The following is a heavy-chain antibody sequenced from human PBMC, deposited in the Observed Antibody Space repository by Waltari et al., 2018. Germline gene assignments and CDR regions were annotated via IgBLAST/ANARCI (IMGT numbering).Heavy chain of an antibody. CDR2: ISWNSGSI. CDR1: GFPFDDFA. Sequence: EVQLVESGGGLVQPGRSLRHSCAASGFPFDDFAMHWFRQAPGKGLEWVSGISWNSGSIGYADSVKGRFTISRDNAKNSLYLQMNSLRAEDTALYYCAKDMEGGTVAVRDAFDIWGQGTMVTVSS. D-gene: IGHD4-17*01. J-gene: IGHJ3*02. CDR3: AKDMEGGTVAVRDAFDI. V-gene: IGHV3-9*01.